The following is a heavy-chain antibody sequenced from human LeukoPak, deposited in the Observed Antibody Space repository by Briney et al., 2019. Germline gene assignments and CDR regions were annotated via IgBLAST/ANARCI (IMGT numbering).Heavy chain of an antibody. D-gene: IGHD4-11*01. J-gene: IGHJ4*02. CDR3: AREMTTEAFDY. CDR2: IGGSGTSI. V-gene: IGHV3-21*01. CDR1: GFTFSSYS. Sequence: GSLRLSCAASGFTFSSYSMNWVRQAPGKGLEWVSAIGGSGTSIYYADSVKGRFTISRDNAKNSLYLQMNSLRAEDTAVYYCAREMTTEAFDYWGQGTLVTVSS.